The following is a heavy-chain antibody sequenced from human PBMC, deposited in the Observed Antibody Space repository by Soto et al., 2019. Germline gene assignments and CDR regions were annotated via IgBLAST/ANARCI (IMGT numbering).Heavy chain of an antibody. D-gene: IGHD2-2*02. CDR1: GGSVSSDTHY. Sequence: SETLSLTCTVSGGSVSSDTHYWSWIRQPPGKRLEWIGFIYSSGSTNYNPPLKSRVTMSVDTSKNQFSLKLRSVIVADTAVYHCARFVRSCSGTTCYTRADVWGQGTTVTVSS. V-gene: IGHV4-61*01. J-gene: IGHJ6*02. CDR3: ARFVRSCSGTTCYTRADV. CDR2: IYSSGST.